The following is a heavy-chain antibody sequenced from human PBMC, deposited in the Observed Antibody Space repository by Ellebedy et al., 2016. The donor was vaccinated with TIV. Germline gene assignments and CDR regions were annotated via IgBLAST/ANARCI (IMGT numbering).Heavy chain of an antibody. CDR1: GVSITSSY. J-gene: IGHJ6*03. CDR3: ARLASGGVVIHYMDV. Sequence: SETLSLXCTVSGVSITSSYWSWTRQFPGRGLESIGYIYYTGDVNYNPSLKSRVSMSLDTSNNQFSLRLTSVTAADTAVYYCARLASGGVVIHYMDVWGKGTTVTVSS. D-gene: IGHD3-3*01. V-gene: IGHV4-59*01. CDR2: IYYTGDV.